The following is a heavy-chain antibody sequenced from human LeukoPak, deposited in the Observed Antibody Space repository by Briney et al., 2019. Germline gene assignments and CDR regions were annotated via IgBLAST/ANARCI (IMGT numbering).Heavy chain of an antibody. CDR1: GFTFSSYA. J-gene: IGHJ4*02. CDR2: ISGSGGST. D-gene: IGHD5-24*01. V-gene: IGHV3-23*01. Sequence: GGSLRLSCAASGFTFSSYAMSWVRQAPGKGLEWVSGISGSGGSTYYADSVKGRFTISRDNSKNTLYLQMNSLKAEDTAVYYCAKGRDGYNADFDYWGQGTLVTVSS. CDR3: AKGRDGYNADFDY.